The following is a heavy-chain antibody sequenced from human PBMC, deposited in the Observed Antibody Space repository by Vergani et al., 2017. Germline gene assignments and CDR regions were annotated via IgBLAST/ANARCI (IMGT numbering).Heavy chain of an antibody. J-gene: IGHJ6*02. CDR3: ARDDLLWSLYGMDV. D-gene: IGHD2-2*01. CDR1: GGSISSHY. Sequence: QVQLQQWGAGLLKPSETLSLTCTVSGGSISSHYWSWIRQPPGKGLEWIGYIYYSGSTNYNPSLKSRVTISVDTSKNQFSLKLSSVTAADTAVYYCARDDLLWSLYGMDVWGQGTTVTVSS. CDR2: IYYSGST. V-gene: IGHV4-59*11.